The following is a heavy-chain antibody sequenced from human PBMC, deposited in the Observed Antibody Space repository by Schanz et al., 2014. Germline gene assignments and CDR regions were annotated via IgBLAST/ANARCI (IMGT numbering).Heavy chain of an antibody. CDR3: AGTYCSSTSCYTGYYYMDV. CDR1: GYTFSFTSYN. Sequence: QVQLVQSGAEVKKPGASVTVSCQASGYTFSFTSYNVHWVRQAPGQGLEWMGYINSSGGGTSYAQKFQDRLTMTRDASTSTVYMELSSLRSEDTAVYYCAGTYCSSTSCYTGYYYMDVWGKGTTVTVSS. V-gene: IGHV1-46*01. D-gene: IGHD2-2*02. CDR2: INSSGGGT. J-gene: IGHJ6*03.